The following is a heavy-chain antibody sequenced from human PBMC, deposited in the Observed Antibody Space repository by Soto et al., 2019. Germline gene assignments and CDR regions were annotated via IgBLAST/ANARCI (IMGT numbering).Heavy chain of an antibody. J-gene: IGHJ6*03. CDR2: INHSGST. D-gene: IGHD3-3*01. Sequence: QVQLQQWGAGLLKPSETLSLTCAVYGGSFSGYYWSWIRQPPGKGLEWIGEINHSGSTNYNPSLKSRVTISVDTSKNQFSLKLSSVTAADTAVYYCARGRTPGHTPWSGYKYYYYMDVWGKGTTVTVSS. CDR1: GGSFSGYY. V-gene: IGHV4-34*01. CDR3: ARGRTPGHTPWSGYKYYYYMDV.